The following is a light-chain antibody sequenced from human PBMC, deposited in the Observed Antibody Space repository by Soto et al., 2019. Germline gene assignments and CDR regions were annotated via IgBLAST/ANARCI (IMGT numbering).Light chain of an antibody. CDR3: QQAYSFPIT. V-gene: IGKV1D-12*01. J-gene: IGKJ5*01. CDR2: AAS. CDR1: QDIAAY. Sequence: DIQVTQSPSSVSASVGDRFTITLRASQDIAAYLAWYQHKPGRAPELLIHAASSLQSGVPSRFSGSGSGTDFTLTINSLQPEDFATYYCQQAYSFPITFGQGTRLEIK.